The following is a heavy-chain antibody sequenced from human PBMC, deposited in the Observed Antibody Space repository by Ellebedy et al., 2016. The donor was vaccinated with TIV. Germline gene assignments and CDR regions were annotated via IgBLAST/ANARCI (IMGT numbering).Heavy chain of an antibody. CDR3: ARHVAEGPRILIYYDSSGRGSFDI. CDR1: GGSISSSSYY. Sequence: SETLSLXXTVSGGSISSSSYYWGWIRQPPGKGLEWIGSIYYSGSTYYNPSLESRVTISVDTSKNQFSLKLSSVTAADTAVYYCARHVAEGPRILIYYDSSGRGSFDIWGQGTMVTVSS. V-gene: IGHV4-39*01. CDR2: IYYSGST. J-gene: IGHJ3*02. D-gene: IGHD3-22*01.